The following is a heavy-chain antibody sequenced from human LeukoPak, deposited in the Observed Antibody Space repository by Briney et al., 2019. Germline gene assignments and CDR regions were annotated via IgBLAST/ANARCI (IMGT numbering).Heavy chain of an antibody. D-gene: IGHD4-17*01. J-gene: IGHJ4*02. CDR3: AKCLEYTTYGYYFDY. CDR2: IGAGGTFT. CDR1: GFTFSSYA. Sequence: GGSLRLSCTASGFTFSSYAMNWVRQAPGKGLEWVSGIGAGGTFTYYADSVKGRFTISRDNSRNTLYLQMNSLRADDTAVYYCAKCLEYTTYGYYFDYWGQGTLVTVSS. V-gene: IGHV3-23*01.